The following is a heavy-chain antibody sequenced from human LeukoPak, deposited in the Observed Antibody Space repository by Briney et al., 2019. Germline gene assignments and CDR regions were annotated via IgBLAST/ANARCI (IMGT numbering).Heavy chain of an antibody. V-gene: IGHV4-59*08. CDR2: IYYSGST. Sequence: PSETLSLTCTVSGGSISSYYWSWIRQPPGKGLEWIGYIYYSGSTNYNPSLKSRVTISVDTFKNQFSLKLSSVTAADTAVYFCVGGTYYYGSGSFYFDYWGQGPLVTVSS. D-gene: IGHD3-10*01. CDR3: VGGTYYYGSGSFYFDY. J-gene: IGHJ4*02. CDR1: GGSISSYY.